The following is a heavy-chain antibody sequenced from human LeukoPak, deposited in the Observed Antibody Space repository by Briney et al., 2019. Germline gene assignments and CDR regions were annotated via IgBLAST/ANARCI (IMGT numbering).Heavy chain of an antibody. V-gene: IGHV4-39*01. CDR1: GGSISNSYTYY. CDR3: ARLVAVAGTSA. Sequence: PSETLSLTCTISGGSISNSYTYYWGWIRQPPGKGLGWIGSIHYSGSTYYNPSLKSRVTLSVDTSKNQFSLKLSSVTAADTAVCFCARLVAVAGTSAWGQGTLVTVSS. D-gene: IGHD6-19*01. CDR2: IHYSGST. J-gene: IGHJ5*02.